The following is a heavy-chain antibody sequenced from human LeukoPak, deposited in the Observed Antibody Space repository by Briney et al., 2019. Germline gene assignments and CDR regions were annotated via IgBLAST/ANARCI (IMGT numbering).Heavy chain of an antibody. Sequence: GGSLRLSCAASGFTFSNYEMHWVRQAPGKGLEWVSYISSSYIYYADSVKGRFTISRDNAKNSLYLQMNSLRAEDTAVYYCARVPRSNWNEYWGQGTLVTVSS. CDR3: ARVPRSNWNEY. CDR1: GFTFSNYE. D-gene: IGHD1-1*01. CDR2: ISSSYI. V-gene: IGHV3-48*03. J-gene: IGHJ4*02.